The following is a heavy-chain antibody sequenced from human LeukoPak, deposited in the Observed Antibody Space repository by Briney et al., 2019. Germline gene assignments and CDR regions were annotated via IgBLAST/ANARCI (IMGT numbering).Heavy chain of an antibody. CDR1: GFTFSNYG. Sequence: GGSLRLSCAASGFTFSNYGMHWVRQAPGKGLEWVAVISYDGSSKYYADSVKGRFTISRDNSKNTLYLQMNSLRAEDTAVYFCAKPLHYYYSNAAWYFDLWGRGTLVTVSS. D-gene: IGHD3-22*01. CDR2: ISYDGSSK. J-gene: IGHJ2*01. CDR3: AKPLHYYYSNAAWYFDL. V-gene: IGHV3-30*18.